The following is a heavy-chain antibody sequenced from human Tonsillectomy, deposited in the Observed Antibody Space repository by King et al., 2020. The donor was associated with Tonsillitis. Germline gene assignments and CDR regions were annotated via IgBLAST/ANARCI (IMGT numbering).Heavy chain of an antibody. CDR2: ISGSGGNT. CDR3: ARGDRHDFWSGYYTDY. V-gene: IGHV3-23*01. Sequence: ESGGGLVQPGGSLRLSCVASGFTFSSYAMSWVRQAPGKGLEWVSAISGSGGNTYYADSVKGRFTISRDNSNNTLYLQMNSLRAEDTAVYYCARGDRHDFWSGYYTDYWGQGTLVTVSS. CDR1: GFTFSSYA. J-gene: IGHJ4*02. D-gene: IGHD3-3*01.